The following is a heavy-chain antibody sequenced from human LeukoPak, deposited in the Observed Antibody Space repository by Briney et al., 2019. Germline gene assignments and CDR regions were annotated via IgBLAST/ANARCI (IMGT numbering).Heavy chain of an antibody. CDR2: IYHSGST. J-gene: IGHJ4*02. Sequence: SSETLSLTCTVSGYSISSGYYWGWIRQPPGKGLEWIGSIYHSGSTYYNPSLKSRVTISVDTSKNQFSLKLSSVTAADTAVYYCARLREIPVFGVVTKSTSYFDYWGQGTLVTVSS. V-gene: IGHV4-38-2*02. CDR3: ARLREIPVFGVVTKSTSYFDY. CDR1: GYSISSGYY. D-gene: IGHD3-3*01.